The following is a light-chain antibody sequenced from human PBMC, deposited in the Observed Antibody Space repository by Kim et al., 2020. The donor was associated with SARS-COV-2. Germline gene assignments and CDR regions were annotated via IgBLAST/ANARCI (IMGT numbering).Light chain of an antibody. CDR2: GAS. Sequence: GERATPSCRAGRRMVGSFLAWHQQKPGQAPRLLIYGASSRATGIPDRFSGSGSGTDFTLTISRLEPEDFAVYYCQQYGSSLITFGGGTKVDIK. V-gene: IGKV3-20*01. CDR3: QQYGSSLIT. CDR1: RRMVGSF. J-gene: IGKJ4*01.